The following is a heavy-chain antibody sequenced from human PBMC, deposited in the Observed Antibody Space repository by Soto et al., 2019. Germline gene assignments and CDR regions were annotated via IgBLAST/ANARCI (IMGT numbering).Heavy chain of an antibody. Sequence: GTLSLTCTVSGGSVRGYYWTWIRQPPGKGLEWIGYIYYTGRTKYNHSLKTRAAISVNTSEYQLSLKLSAVTAADKDVDYCPRQVSSYDSRYFDSWGQGTLVTVSS. CDR3: PRQVSSYDSRYFDS. V-gene: IGHV4-59*02. J-gene: IGHJ4*02. D-gene: IGHD3-16*01. CDR1: GGSVRGYY. CDR2: IYYTGRT.